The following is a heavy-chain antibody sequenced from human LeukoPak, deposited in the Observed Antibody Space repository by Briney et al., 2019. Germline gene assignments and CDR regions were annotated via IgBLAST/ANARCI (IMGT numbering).Heavy chain of an antibody. CDR3: ARVKAYYDILTGYYGACLVFDY. J-gene: IGHJ4*02. Sequence: SETLSLTCTVSGGSVSTIDYYWGWIRQPPGKGLEWIGSVYYSGSTYYNAPLKSRVTISVDTSKNQFSLKLSAVTAADTAMYYCARVKAYYDILTGYYGACLVFDYWGQGTLVTVSS. CDR2: VYYSGST. V-gene: IGHV4-39*07. CDR1: GGSVSTIDYY. D-gene: IGHD3-9*01.